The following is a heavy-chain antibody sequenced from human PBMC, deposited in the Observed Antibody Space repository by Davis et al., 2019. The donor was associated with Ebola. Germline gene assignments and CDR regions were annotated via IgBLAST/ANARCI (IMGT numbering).Heavy chain of an antibody. CDR2: ISGDGGST. Sequence: PGGPLRLSCAASGFTFDDYAMHWVRQAPGKGLEWVSLISGDGGSTYYADSVKGRFTISRDNSKNTLYLQMNSLRAEDMAVYYCANNDYWGQGTLVTVSS. CDR3: ANNDY. CDR1: GFTFDDYA. V-gene: IGHV3-43*02. J-gene: IGHJ4*02.